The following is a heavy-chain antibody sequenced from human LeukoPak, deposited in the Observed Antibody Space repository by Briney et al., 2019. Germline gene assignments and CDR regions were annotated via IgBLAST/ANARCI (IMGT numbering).Heavy chain of an antibody. Sequence: PGGSLRLSCAASGFTFSLYGMQWVRQAPGKGLQWVAFIRYDASNEYYVDSVKGRFTISRDNSENTLYLRMNSLRTEDTAVYYCARFDYWSGFYPLDHWGQGTLVTVSS. D-gene: IGHD3-3*01. J-gene: IGHJ4*02. CDR3: ARFDYWSGFYPLDH. CDR2: IRYDASNE. V-gene: IGHV3-30*02. CDR1: GFTFSLYG.